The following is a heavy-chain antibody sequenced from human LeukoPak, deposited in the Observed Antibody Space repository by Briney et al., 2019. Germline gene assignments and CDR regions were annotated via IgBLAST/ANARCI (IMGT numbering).Heavy chain of an antibody. J-gene: IGHJ2*01. CDR3: ARSLAVAGYWYFDL. D-gene: IGHD6-19*01. CDR2: IDTAGSGT. CDR1: GFTFSSYW. V-gene: IGHV3-74*01. Sequence: PGGSLRLSCAASGFTFSSYWMHWVRQAPGKGLVWVSRIDTAGSGTTYADSVKGRFTISRDNAKNTVYLQINSLRAEDTAVYYCARSLAVAGYWYFDLWGRGTLVTVSS.